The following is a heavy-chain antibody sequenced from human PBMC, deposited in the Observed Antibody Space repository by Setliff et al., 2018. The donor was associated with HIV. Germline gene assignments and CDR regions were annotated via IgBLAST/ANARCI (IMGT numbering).Heavy chain of an antibody. J-gene: IGHJ3*02. D-gene: IGHD3-22*01. CDR3: ARSKSTDYDYYDSTGGRLGAFDI. CDR2: FYRSGNT. V-gene: IGHV4-38-2*01. Sequence: SETLSLTCAVSGYSISSGYYWGWIRQPPGKGLEWIGSFYRSGNTYYNPSLNSRVSISVDKSKNHLSLDLTSVTAADSAVYYCARSKSTDYDYYDSTGGRLGAFDIWGQGTMVTVSS. CDR1: GYSISSGYY.